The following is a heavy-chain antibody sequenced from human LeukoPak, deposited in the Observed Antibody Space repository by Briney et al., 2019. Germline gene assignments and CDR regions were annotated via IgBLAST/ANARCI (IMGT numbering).Heavy chain of an antibody. V-gene: IGHV3-23*01. CDR3: AKVGPRDGYREYYFDY. CDR2: ISGSGGST. D-gene: IGHD5-24*01. Sequence: GGSLRLSCAASGFTFSSYAMTWVRQAPGKGLEWVSAISGSGGSTYYADSVKGRFTISRDNSKNTLYLQVNSLRAEDTAVYYCAKVGPRDGYREYYFDYWGQGTLVTVSS. CDR1: GFTFSSYA. J-gene: IGHJ4*02.